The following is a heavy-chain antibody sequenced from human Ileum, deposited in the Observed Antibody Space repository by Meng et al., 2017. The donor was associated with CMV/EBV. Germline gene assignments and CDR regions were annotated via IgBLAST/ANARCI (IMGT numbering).Heavy chain of an antibody. J-gene: IGHJ3*02. V-gene: IGHV5-51*01. CDR3: ARGNDAYHI. D-gene: IGHD4-23*01. Sequence: GGSLRLSCKASGYNFVSYWIGWVRQTPGKGLEWMGIIFPRDSDTRYSPSFQGQVTISADRSITTAYLQWSSLKASDSAIYYCARGNDAYHICGQGTIV. CDR2: IFPRDSDT. CDR1: GYNFVSYW.